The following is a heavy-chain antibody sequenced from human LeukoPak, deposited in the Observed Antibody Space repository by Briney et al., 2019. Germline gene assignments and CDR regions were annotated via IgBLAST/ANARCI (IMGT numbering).Heavy chain of an antibody. Sequence: ASVKVSCKASGYTFTGYYMHWARQAPGQGLEWMGWINPNSGGTNYAQKFQGRVTMTRDTSISTAYMELSRLRSDDTAVHYCARGRRGGYYDILTAYRAYFDYWGQGTLVTVSS. J-gene: IGHJ4*02. CDR2: INPNSGGT. V-gene: IGHV1-2*02. D-gene: IGHD3-9*01. CDR3: ARGRRGGYYDILTAYRAYFDY. CDR1: GYTFTGYY.